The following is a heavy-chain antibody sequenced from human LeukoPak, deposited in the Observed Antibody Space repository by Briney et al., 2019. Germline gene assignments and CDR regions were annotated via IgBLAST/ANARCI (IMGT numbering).Heavy chain of an antibody. Sequence: GGSLRLSCAASGFTFSSYSMNWVRQAPGKGLEWVSSISSSSSYIYYADSVKGRFTISRDNAKNSLYLQMNSLRAEDTAVYYCARDGFLYGDYGGLRTDYWGQGTLVTVSS. J-gene: IGHJ4*02. D-gene: IGHD4-17*01. V-gene: IGHV3-21*01. CDR2: ISSSSSYI. CDR3: ARDGFLYGDYGGLRTDY. CDR1: GFTFSSYS.